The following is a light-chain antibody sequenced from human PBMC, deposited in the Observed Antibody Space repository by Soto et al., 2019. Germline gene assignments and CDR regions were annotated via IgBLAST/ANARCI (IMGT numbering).Light chain of an antibody. CDR2: GAS. J-gene: IGKJ1*01. Sequence: EIVMTQSPATLSVSPGERATLSCRASQSVSSNLAWYQQKPGQAPRLLIYGASTRATGIPARFSGSGSGTEFTLTISSLQSEDYAVYYCHQYNNWPPWTFGQVTNVDIK. CDR3: HQYNNWPPWT. V-gene: IGKV3-15*01. CDR1: QSVSSN.